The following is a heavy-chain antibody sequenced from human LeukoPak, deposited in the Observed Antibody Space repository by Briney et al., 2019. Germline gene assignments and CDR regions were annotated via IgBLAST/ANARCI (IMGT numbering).Heavy chain of an antibody. Sequence: GGSLRLSCAASGFTFSSYWMHWVRQAPGKGLVWVSRINSDGSSTSYADSVKGRFTISRDNAKNTLYLQMNSLRDEDTALYYCAIHGGGTIRIEAFDVWGQGTMVTISS. CDR2: INSDGSST. J-gene: IGHJ3*01. CDR3: AIHGGGTIRIEAFDV. CDR1: GFTFSSYW. V-gene: IGHV3-74*01. D-gene: IGHD3-3*01.